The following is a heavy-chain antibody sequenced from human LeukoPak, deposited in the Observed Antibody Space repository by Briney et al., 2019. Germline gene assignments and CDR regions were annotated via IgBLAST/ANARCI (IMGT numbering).Heavy chain of an antibody. CDR3: ARGGYSYVNY. Sequence: GGSLRLSCAASGFTFSTYGMHWVRQGPGKGLEWVAVIWYDGSNEYYVDSVKGRFTISRDNSKNTLYLQMNSLRAEDTAVYYCARGGYSYVNYWGQGILVTVSS. V-gene: IGHV3-33*01. J-gene: IGHJ4*02. D-gene: IGHD5-18*01. CDR1: GFTFSTYG. CDR2: IWYDGSNE.